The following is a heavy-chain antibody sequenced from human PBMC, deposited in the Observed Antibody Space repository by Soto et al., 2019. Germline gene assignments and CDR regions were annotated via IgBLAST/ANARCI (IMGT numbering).Heavy chain of an antibody. D-gene: IGHD3-3*01. CDR3: ASPKIFGVVIPFDY. CDR2: ISYSGST. V-gene: IGHV4-39*01. Sequence: SETLSLTCNVSGGSISSTNYYYWGWIRQPPGKGLEWIGSISYSGSTYYNPSLRSRVIISVDTSKNQFSLKLTSVTAADTAVYYCASPKIFGVVIPFDYWGQGSLVT. CDR1: GGSISSTNYYY. J-gene: IGHJ4*02.